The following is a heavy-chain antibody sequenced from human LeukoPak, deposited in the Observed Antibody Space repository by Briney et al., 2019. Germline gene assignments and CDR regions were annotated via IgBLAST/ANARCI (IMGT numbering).Heavy chain of an antibody. J-gene: IGHJ5*02. Sequence: SETLSLTCTVPGGSISSSSYYWGWIRQPPGKGLEWIGSIYYSGSTYYNPSLESRVTISVDTSKNQFSLKLSSVTAADTAVYYCARTIFGVVIPWGQGALVTVSS. CDR3: ARTIFGVVIP. CDR2: IYYSGST. V-gene: IGHV4-39*01. D-gene: IGHD3-3*01. CDR1: GGSISSSSYY.